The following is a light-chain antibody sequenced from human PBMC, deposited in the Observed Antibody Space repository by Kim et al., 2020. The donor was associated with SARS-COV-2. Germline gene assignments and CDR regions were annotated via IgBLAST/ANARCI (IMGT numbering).Light chain of an antibody. Sequence: GQSVTLSCHGTSSDIGALNYVSWYQQHPGKPPKLVISDVNNRPSGVSDRFSGSKSDNTASLSIFGLQTEDEADYYCSSYTTDSTLVFGGGTKVTVL. CDR1: SSDIGALNY. J-gene: IGLJ1*01. CDR2: DVN. V-gene: IGLV2-14*03. CDR3: SSYTTDSTLV.